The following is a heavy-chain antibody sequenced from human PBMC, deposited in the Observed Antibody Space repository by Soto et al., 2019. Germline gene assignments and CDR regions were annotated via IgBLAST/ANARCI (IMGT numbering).Heavy chain of an antibody. CDR1: GFTFSSYG. V-gene: IGHV3-33*01. J-gene: IGHJ3*02. Sequence: GGSLRLSCAASGFTFSSYGMHWVRQAPGKGLEWVAVIWYDGSNKYYADSVKGRFTISRDNSKNTLYLQMNSLRAEDTAVYYCASQSYYYDSSGYSWLGAFDTWGQGTMVTVSS. CDR3: ASQSYYYDSSGYSWLGAFDT. CDR2: IWYDGSNK. D-gene: IGHD3-22*01.